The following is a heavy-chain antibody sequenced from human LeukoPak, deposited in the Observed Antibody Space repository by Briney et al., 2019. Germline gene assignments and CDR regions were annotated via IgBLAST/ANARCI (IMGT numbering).Heavy chain of an antibody. V-gene: IGHV3-48*03. Sequence: PGGSLRLSSAASGFTFSSYEMNWVRQAPGKGLEWVSYISSSGSTIYYADSVKGRFTISRDNAKNSLYLQMNSLRAEDTAVYYCARENGSGSYESLYYYYGMDVWGKGTTVTVSS. CDR1: GFTFSSYE. D-gene: IGHD3-10*01. CDR3: ARENGSGSYESLYYYYGMDV. J-gene: IGHJ6*04. CDR2: ISSSGSTI.